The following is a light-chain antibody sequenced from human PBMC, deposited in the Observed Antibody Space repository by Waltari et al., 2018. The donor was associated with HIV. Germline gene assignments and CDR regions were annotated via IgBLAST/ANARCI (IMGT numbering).Light chain of an antibody. CDR1: TPNIGRNY. Sequence: SVLTQPPSASGTPGQRVTISCSGSTPNIGRNYVFWYQHSPGTAPKLLIHRNNHRPSGVPDRFSGSTSGTSASLAISGLRSEDEADYYCVAWDDSLRGVLFGGGTKVAVL. J-gene: IGLJ2*01. CDR3: VAWDDSLRGVL. V-gene: IGLV1-47*01. CDR2: RNN.